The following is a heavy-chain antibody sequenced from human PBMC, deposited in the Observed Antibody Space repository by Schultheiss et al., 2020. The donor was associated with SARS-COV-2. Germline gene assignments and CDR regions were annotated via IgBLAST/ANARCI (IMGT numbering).Heavy chain of an antibody. Sequence: GGSLRLSCSASGFTFSSYAMHWVRQAPGKGLEYVSAISSNGGSTYYADSVKGRFTISRDNSKNTLYLQMNSLRAEDTAVYYCARDAHSSSGPINYFDYWGQGTLVTVSS. CDR1: GFTFSSYA. V-gene: IGHV3-64*04. D-gene: IGHD6-6*01. CDR3: ARDAHSSSGPINYFDY. CDR2: ISSNGGST. J-gene: IGHJ4*02.